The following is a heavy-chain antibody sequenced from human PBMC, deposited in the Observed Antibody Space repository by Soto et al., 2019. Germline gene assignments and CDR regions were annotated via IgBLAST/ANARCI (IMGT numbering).Heavy chain of an antibody. CDR2: ISGSGGST. V-gene: IGHV3-23*01. Sequence: GGSLRLSCAASGFTFSSYAMSWVRQAPGKGLEWVSAISGSGGSTYHADYVKGRFTISRDNSKNTLYLQMNSLRAEDTAVYYCAKDSTLGELSFHNDYWGQGTLVTVSS. J-gene: IGHJ4*02. CDR1: GFTFSSYA. CDR3: AKDSTLGELSFHNDY. D-gene: IGHD3-16*02.